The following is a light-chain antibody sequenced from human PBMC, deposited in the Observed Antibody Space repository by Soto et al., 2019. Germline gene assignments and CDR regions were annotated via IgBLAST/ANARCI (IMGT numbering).Light chain of an antibody. J-gene: IGKJ1*01. CDR1: QSVSSSY. Sequence: EIVLTQSPGTLFLSPGERATLSCRASQSVSSSYLAWYQQKPGQAPRLLIYGASTRATGIPARFSGSGSGTEFTLTISSPQSEDFAVYYCQQYNNWPPITFGQGTKV. V-gene: IGKV3-15*01. CDR2: GAS. CDR3: QQYNNWPPIT.